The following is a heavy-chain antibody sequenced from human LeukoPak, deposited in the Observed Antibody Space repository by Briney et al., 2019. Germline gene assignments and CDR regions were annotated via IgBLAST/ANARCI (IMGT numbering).Heavy chain of an antibody. CDR3: ASGSSWYY. CDR1: GFTVSSNY. Sequence: GGSLRLSCAASGFTVSSNYMSWVRQAPGEGLEWVSYISSSSSTIYYADSVKGRFTISRDNAKNSLFLQMNGLRDDDTAVYYCASGSSWYYWGQGTLVTVSS. D-gene: IGHD6-13*01. J-gene: IGHJ4*02. V-gene: IGHV3-48*02. CDR2: ISSSSSTI.